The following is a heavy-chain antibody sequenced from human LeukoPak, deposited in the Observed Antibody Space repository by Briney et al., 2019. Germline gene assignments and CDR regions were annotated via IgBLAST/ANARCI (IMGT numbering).Heavy chain of an antibody. CDR2: INPNSGGT. D-gene: IGHD6-13*01. CDR3: ARDRGRIAAAGSIGY. V-gene: IGHV1-2*02. Sequence: GASVKVSCKASGYTFTGYYMHWVRQAPGQGLEWMGWINPNSGGTNYAQKFQGRVTMTRDTSISTAYMELSRLRSDDTAMYYCARDRGRIAAAGSIGYWGQGTLVTVSS. CDR1: GYTFTGYY. J-gene: IGHJ4*02.